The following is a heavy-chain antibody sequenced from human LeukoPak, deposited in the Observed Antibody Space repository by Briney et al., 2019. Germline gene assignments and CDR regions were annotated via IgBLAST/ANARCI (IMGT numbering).Heavy chain of an antibody. CDR3: ASVRGYNSGWYASGFDP. V-gene: IGHV4-59*12. Sequence: SETLSLTCTVSGGSISSYYWSWIRQPPGKGLEWIGYIYYSGSTNYNPSLKSRVTISLDTSKNQFSLKLTSVTAADTAVYYCASVRGYNSGWYASGFDPWGQGTLVTVSS. CDR1: GGSISSYY. CDR2: IYYSGST. J-gene: IGHJ5*02. D-gene: IGHD6-19*01.